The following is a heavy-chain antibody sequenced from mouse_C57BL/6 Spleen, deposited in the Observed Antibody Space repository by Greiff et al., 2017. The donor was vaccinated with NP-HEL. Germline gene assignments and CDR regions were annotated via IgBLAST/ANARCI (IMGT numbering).Heavy chain of an antibody. Sequence: QVQLQQPGAELVKPGASVKLSCKASGYTFTSYWMHWVKQRPGQGLEWIGMIHPNSGSTNYNEKFKSKATLTVDKSSSTAYMQLSSLTSEDSAVYYGARKDYDYDESWFADWGQGTLVTVSA. J-gene: IGHJ3*01. V-gene: IGHV1-64*01. CDR3: ARKDYDYDESWFAD. CDR1: GYTFTSYW. D-gene: IGHD2-4*01. CDR2: IHPNSGST.